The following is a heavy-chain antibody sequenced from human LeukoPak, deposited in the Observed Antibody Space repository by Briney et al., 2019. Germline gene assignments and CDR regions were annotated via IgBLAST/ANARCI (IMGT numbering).Heavy chain of an antibody. CDR2: MSGSGGTT. CDR3: AKRNEINTIFGVVINFMDV. CDR1: GFTYNNFA. J-gene: IGHJ6*03. Sequence: GGSLRLSCAASGFTYNNFAISWVRQAPGKGLEWVSAMSGSGGTTVYADPVKGRFTISRDISKNTLYLQMNSLRAEDTAIYYCAKRNEINTIFGVVINFMDVWGKGTTVTVSS. D-gene: IGHD3-3*01. V-gene: IGHV3-23*01.